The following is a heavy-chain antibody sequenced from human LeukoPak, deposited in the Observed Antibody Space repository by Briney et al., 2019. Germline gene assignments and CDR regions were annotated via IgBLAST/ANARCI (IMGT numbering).Heavy chain of an antibody. D-gene: IGHD1-1*01. CDR1: GGSFSGYY. Sequence: SETLSLTCAVYGGSFSGYYWSWIRQPPGKGLEWIGEINHSGSTNYNPSLKSRVTISVDTSKNQFSLKLSSVTAADTAVYYCARGPGVYNSDAFDIWGQRTMVTVSS. CDR3: ARGPGVYNSDAFDI. J-gene: IGHJ3*02. CDR2: INHSGST. V-gene: IGHV4-34*01.